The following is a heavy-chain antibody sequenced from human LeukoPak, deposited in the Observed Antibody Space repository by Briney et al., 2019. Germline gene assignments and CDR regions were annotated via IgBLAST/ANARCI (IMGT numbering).Heavy chain of an antibody. CDR2: IDPSDSYT. D-gene: IGHD3-10*01. CDR3: ARHPPSHLGSGVIWFDP. CDR1: GYSFTSYW. Sequence: GESLKISCKGSGYSFTSYWISWVRQMPGKGLEWMGRIDPSDSYTNYSPSFQGHVTISADKSISTAYLQWSSLKASDTAMYYCARHPPSHLGSGVIWFDPWGQGTLVTVSS. J-gene: IGHJ5*02. V-gene: IGHV5-10-1*01.